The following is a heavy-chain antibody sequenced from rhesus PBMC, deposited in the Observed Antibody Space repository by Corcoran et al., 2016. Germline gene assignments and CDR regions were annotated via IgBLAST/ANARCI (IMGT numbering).Heavy chain of an antibody. CDR2: ISNVGVRT. V-gene: IGHV3S5*01. CDR1: GFTFSNYG. J-gene: IGHJ4*01. Sequence: EVQLVESGGGLVQPGGSLRLACAASGFTFSNYGMQWVRQARGKGREVCSYISNVGVRTYYADSGKGRFPISIDNAKNTLSLQMNSLRVEDTAVYYCAKTPIDYWGQGGLVTVSS. CDR3: AKTPIDY.